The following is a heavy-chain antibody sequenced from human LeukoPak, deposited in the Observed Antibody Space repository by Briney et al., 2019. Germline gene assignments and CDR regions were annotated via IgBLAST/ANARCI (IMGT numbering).Heavy chain of an antibody. CDR2: IYYSGST. J-gene: IGHJ5*02. V-gene: IGHV4-59*01. D-gene: IGHD6-13*01. Sequence: SETLSLTCTVSGGSIGSYYWSWIRQSPGKGLEWIGYIYYSGSTNYNPSLKSRVTISVDTSKNQFSLKLSSVTAADTAVYYCARGAHPGYSSMPSDPWGQGTLVTVSS. CDR3: ARGAHPGYSSMPSDP. CDR1: GGSIGSYY.